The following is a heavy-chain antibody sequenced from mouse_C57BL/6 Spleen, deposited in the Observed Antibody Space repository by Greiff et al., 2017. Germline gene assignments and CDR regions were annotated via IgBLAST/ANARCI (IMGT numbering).Heavy chain of an antibody. J-gene: IGHJ4*01. V-gene: IGHV1-62-2*01. CDR3: ARYGGSNDGYYGAMDY. CDR2: FYPGSGSI. CDR1: GYTFTEYT. Sequence: VQLQQPGAELVKPGASVKLSCKASGYTFTEYTIHWVKQRSGQGLEWIGWFYPGSGSIKYNEKFKDKATLTADKSSSTVYMELSRLTAEDSAVYFGARYGGSNDGYYGAMDYWGQGTSVTVSS. D-gene: IGHD2-3*01.